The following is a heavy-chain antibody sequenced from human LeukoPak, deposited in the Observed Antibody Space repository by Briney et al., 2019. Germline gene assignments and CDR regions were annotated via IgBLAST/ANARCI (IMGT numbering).Heavy chain of an antibody. J-gene: IGHJ4*02. Sequence: SGGSLRLSCAASRFTFSNYWMHWVRQAPGKGLVWVSRINPDGSSTTYADSVKGRFTISGDNVKNTVSLQMNSLRAEDTAAYFCVRAPFDYNANDFWGQGTLVTVSS. CDR1: RFTFSNYW. CDR3: VRAPFDYNANDF. D-gene: IGHD5-12*01. V-gene: IGHV3-74*01. CDR2: INPDGSST.